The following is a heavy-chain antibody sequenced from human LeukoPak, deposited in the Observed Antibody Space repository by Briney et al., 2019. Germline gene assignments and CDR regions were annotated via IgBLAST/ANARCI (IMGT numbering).Heavy chain of an antibody. V-gene: IGHV3-7*03. D-gene: IGHD3-22*01. CDR1: GFTFTSYW. CDR3: ARHPNYYDSSGYYKGFDC. Sequence: PGGSLRLSCAASGFTFTSYWMSWVRQAPGKGLEWVASIKQDGSEKYYVDSAKGRFTISRDNAKNSLNLQMNSLRAEDTAVYYCARHPNYYDSSGYYKGFDCWGQGTLVTVSS. CDR2: IKQDGSEK. J-gene: IGHJ4*02.